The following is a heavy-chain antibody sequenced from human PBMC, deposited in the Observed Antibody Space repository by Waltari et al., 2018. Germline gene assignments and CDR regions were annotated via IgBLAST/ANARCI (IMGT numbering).Heavy chain of an antibody. Sequence: QVQLVQSGAEVKKPGASVKVSCKASGYTFTSYYMHWVRQAPGQGLEWMGIIDPRGGSTSYAQKVQDRFTMTRDTYTSTVYMELSSLRSEDTAVYYCARAAQGYCSSTSCYKGYWFDPWGEGTLVTVSS. CDR3: ARAAQGYCSSTSCYKGYWFDP. V-gene: IGHV1-46*01. CDR1: GYTFTSYY. D-gene: IGHD2-2*02. CDR2: IDPRGGST. J-gene: IGHJ5*02.